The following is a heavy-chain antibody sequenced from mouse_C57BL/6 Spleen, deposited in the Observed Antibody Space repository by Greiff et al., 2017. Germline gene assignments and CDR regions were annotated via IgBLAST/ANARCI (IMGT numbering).Heavy chain of an antibody. CDR1: GFTFSDYG. CDR3: ARDYGSSYYAMDY. Sequence: EVKLVESGGGLVKPGGSLELSCAASGFTFSDYGMHWVRQAPEKGLEWVAYISSGSSTIYYADTVKGRFTISRDNAKNTLFLQMTSLRSEDTAMYYCARDYGSSYYAMDYWGQGTSVTVSS. D-gene: IGHD1-1*01. CDR2: ISSGSSTI. J-gene: IGHJ4*01. V-gene: IGHV5-17*01.